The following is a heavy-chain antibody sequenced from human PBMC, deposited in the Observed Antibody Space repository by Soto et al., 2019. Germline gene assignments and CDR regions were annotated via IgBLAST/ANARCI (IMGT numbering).Heavy chain of an antibody. CDR3: ATNEFSVDY. CDR2: ISSSGIFT. D-gene: IGHD1-1*01. V-gene: IGHV3-21*04. Sequence: EVHLVESGGGLVRPGGSLRLSCAGFISGYSMIWVRQAPGKGLEWLSHISSSGIFTDYADSVKGRFTISRDNAQNSLYLQTNSLGAEHPAVYHGATNEFSVDYSGHGTLVTLSA. J-gene: IGHJ4*01. CDR1: FISGYS.